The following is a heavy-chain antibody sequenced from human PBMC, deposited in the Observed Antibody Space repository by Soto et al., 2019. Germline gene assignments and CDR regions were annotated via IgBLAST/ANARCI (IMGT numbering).Heavy chain of an antibody. CDR3: ARATTVTIYYFDY. V-gene: IGHV3-48*02. D-gene: IGHD4-17*01. CDR1: GFTFSSYS. Sequence: GGSLRLSCAASGFTFSSYSMNWVRQAPGKGLEWVSYISSSSTIYYADSVKGRFTISRDNAKNSLYLQMNSLRDEDTAVYYCARATTVTIYYFDYWGQGTLVTVSS. J-gene: IGHJ4*02. CDR2: ISSSSTI.